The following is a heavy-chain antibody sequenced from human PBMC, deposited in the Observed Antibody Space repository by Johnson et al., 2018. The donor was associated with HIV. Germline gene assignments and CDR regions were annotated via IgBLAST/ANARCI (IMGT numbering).Heavy chain of an antibody. D-gene: IGHD6-6*01. CDR1: GFTFSDYY. Sequence: QMLLVESGGGLVKPGGSLRLSCAASGFTFSDYYMSWIRQAPGKGLEWVSYISSSGSTIYYADSVKGRFTISRDNAKNSLYLQMNSLRADDTAVYYCARDFSSSSNAFDIWGQGTMVTVSS. CDR2: ISSSGSTI. J-gene: IGHJ3*02. CDR3: ARDFSSSSNAFDI. V-gene: IGHV3-11*04.